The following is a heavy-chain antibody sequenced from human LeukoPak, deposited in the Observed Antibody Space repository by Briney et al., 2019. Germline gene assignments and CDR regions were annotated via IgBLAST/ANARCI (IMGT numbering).Heavy chain of an antibody. V-gene: IGHV3-30-3*01. CDR1: GFTFTGYA. CDR2: MSYDGTTQ. J-gene: IGHJ4*02. D-gene: IGHD6-13*01. CDR3: ARDIGSSNGY. Sequence: GGSLRLSCAASGFTFTGYAMHWVRQAPGKGLEWVSVMSYDGTTQYYADSLKGRFTISRDNSKNTLYLQMNSLRAEDTAVYYCARDIGSSNGYWGQGTLVTVSS.